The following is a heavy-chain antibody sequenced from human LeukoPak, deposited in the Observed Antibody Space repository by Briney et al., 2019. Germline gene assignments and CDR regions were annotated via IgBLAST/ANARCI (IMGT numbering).Heavy chain of an antibody. CDR2: IIPILGIA. V-gene: IGHV1-69*04. CDR1: GGTFSSYA. Sequence: ASVKVSCKASGGTFSSYAISWVRQAPGQGLEWMGRIIPILGIANYAQKFQSRVTITADKSTSTAYMELSSLRSEDTAMYHCARASAAAVAAGMDVWGQGTTVTVSS. D-gene: IGHD6-19*01. CDR3: ARASAAAVAAGMDV. J-gene: IGHJ6*02.